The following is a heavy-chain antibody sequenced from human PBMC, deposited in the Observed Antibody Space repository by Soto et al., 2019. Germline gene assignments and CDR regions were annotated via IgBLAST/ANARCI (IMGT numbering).Heavy chain of an antibody. CDR3: ASGEIRIQLWLFQFDY. D-gene: IGHD5-18*01. CDR1: GGTFSSYA. J-gene: IGHJ4*02. V-gene: IGHV1-69*01. Sequence: QVQLVQSGAEVKKPGSSVKVSCKASGGTFSSYAISWVRQAPGQGLEWMGGIIPIFGTANYAQKFKGRVTITADESTSTAYMELSSLRSEDTAVYYCASGEIRIQLWLFQFDYWGQGTLVTVSS. CDR2: IIPIFGTA.